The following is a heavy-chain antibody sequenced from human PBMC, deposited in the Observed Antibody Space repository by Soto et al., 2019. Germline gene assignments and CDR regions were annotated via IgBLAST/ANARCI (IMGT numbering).Heavy chain of an antibody. J-gene: IGHJ4*02. CDR2: IYYIGTT. D-gene: IGHD3-16*01. V-gene: IGHV4-61*01. CDR3: AREEKQLSRYGGDFDY. Sequence: QVQLQESGPGLVKPSETLSLTCSVSDGSVNTGNYYWSWIRQPPGKGLEWIGHIYYIGTTNYNPSLKSRVTISVDTSKNQFCLKVTSVTAADTAVYFCAREEKQLSRYGGDFDYWGQGILVTVSS. CDR1: DGSVNTGNYY.